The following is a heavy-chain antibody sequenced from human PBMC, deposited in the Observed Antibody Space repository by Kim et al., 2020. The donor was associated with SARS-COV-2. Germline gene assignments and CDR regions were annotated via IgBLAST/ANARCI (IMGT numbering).Heavy chain of an antibody. CDR1: GFTFSDYY. J-gene: IGHJ4*02. D-gene: IGHD3-3*01. CDR2: ISSSSSYT. CDR3: AGLYYGDYVDY. Sequence: GGSLRLSCAASGFTFSDYYMSWIRQAPGKGLEWVSYISSSSSYTNYADSVKGRFTISRDNAKNSLYLQMNSLRAEDTAVYYCAGLYYGDYVDYWGQGTLVTVSS. V-gene: IGHV3-11*03.